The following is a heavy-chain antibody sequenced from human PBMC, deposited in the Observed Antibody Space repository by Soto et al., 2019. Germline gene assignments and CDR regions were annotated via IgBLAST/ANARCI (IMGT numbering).Heavy chain of an antibody. CDR1: GCSCVNSW. V-gene: IGHV5-51*01. J-gene: IGHJ6*02. CDR3: ARHVTSLSIRPPTNFYQYFGIDV. Sequence: GVSLRIPCRGSGCSCVNSWVGWVRQMRGKGLEWMGIICPVYSDTIYRPSFQSQVTISADKSISTAYLQWSSLKASDTAMYYCARHVTSLSIRPPTNFYQYFGIDVWGQRTTLTLSS. D-gene: IGHD2-2*02. CDR2: ICPVYSDT.